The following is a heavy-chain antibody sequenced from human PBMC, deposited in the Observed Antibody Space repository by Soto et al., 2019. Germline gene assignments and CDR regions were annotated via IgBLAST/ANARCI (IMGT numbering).Heavy chain of an antibody. CDR1: VYSISSGYY. D-gene: IGHD3-22*01. CDR3: ARVGPSVPYYYDSSPYTFENWFDP. J-gene: IGHJ5*02. V-gene: IGHV4-38-2*02. Sequence: XXLSLPSSVSVYSISSGYYWGWLRQPPWKGLEWIGSIYHGGSTYYNPSLNSRVTLSIDMTNNHVSLILNSVTAADTAVYYCARVGPSVPYYYDSSPYTFENWFDPWGQGTLVTVYS. CDR2: IYHGGST.